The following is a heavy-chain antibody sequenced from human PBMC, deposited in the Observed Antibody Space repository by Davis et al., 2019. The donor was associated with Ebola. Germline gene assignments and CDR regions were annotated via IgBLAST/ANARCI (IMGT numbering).Heavy chain of an antibody. J-gene: IGHJ4*02. CDR2: IYYSGST. CDR3: AREHLSSGYYYFDY. D-gene: IGHD3-22*01. CDR1: GGSISSSSYY. V-gene: IGHV4-39*01. Sequence: SETLSLTCTVSGGSISSSSYYWGWIRQPPGKGLEWIGSIYYSGSTYYNPSLKSRVTISVDTSKNQVSLKLSSVTAADTAVYYCAREHLSSGYYYFDYWGQGTLVTVSS.